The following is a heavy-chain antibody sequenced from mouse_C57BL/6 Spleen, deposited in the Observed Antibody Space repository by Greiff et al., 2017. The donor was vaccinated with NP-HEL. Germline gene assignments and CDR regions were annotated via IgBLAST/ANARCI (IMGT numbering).Heavy chain of an antibody. D-gene: IGHD1-1*01. CDR1: GYTFTSYW. CDR3: ASITTVDPFDY. CDR2: IHPSDSDT. Sequence: QVQLQQPGAELVKPGASVKVSCKASGYTFTSYWMHWVKQRPGQGLEWIGRIHPSDSDTNYNQKFKGKATLTVDKSSSTAYMQLSSLTSEDSAVYYCASITTVDPFDYWGQGTTLTVSS. J-gene: IGHJ2*01. V-gene: IGHV1-74*01.